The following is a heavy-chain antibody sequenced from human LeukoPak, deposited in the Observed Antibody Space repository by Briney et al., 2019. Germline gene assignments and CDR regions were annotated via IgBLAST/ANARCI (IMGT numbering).Heavy chain of an antibody. CDR2: IYHSGNT. J-gene: IGHJ4*02. CDR1: GVSISSYY. V-gene: IGHV4-38-2*02. D-gene: IGHD4-17*01. CDR3: ARAGYGDSDFDY. Sequence: SETLSLTCTVSGVSISSYYWGWIRQPPGKGLEWIGSIYHSGNTYYNPSLKNRVTISVDTSKNQFSLKLNSVTAADTAVYYCARAGYGDSDFDYWGQGTLVTVSS.